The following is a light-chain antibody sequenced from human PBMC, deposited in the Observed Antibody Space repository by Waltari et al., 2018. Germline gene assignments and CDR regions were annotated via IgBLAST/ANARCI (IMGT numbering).Light chain of an antibody. CDR1: NSNIGNNA. J-gene: IGLJ2*01. Sequence: QSVLTQPPSVSEAPRQRVTISCSGSNSNIGNNAVNWYQQLPGKAPKLLIYYDALRPSGVSDRFSGSKSGTSASLAISGLHSEDEADYHCAAWDDNLNAVVFGGGTKLTVL. V-gene: IGLV1-36*01. CDR2: YDA. CDR3: AAWDDNLNAVV.